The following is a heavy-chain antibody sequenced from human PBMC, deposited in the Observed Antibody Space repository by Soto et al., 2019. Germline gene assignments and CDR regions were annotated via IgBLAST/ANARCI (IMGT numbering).Heavy chain of an antibody. V-gene: IGHV5-51*01. CDR2: IYPPNSET. Sequence: EVQLVQSAAEVKKPGESLRISCKGLGYSFTTYWIGWVRQMPGKGLDWMGIIYPPNSETKYSPSFQGRVTISVDKSISTAFVQWSSLEASDTAMYYCARHVTSDRWSYFDNWGQGTLVSVSS. CDR1: GYSFTTYW. D-gene: IGHD3-3*01. CDR3: ARHVTSDRWSYFDN. J-gene: IGHJ4*02.